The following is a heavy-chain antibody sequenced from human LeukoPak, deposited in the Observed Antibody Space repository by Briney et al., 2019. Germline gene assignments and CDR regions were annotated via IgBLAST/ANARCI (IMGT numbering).Heavy chain of an antibody. Sequence: SETLSLTSTVSGGSISSYYWSWIRQSPGKGLEWIGYIYYSGSTNYNPSLKSRVTISVDTSKNQFSLKLSSVTAADTAVYYCARDGPGYYYYMDVWGKGTTVTVSS. CDR1: GGSISSYY. V-gene: IGHV4-59*01. CDR2: IYYSGST. CDR3: ARDGPGYYYYMDV. J-gene: IGHJ6*03.